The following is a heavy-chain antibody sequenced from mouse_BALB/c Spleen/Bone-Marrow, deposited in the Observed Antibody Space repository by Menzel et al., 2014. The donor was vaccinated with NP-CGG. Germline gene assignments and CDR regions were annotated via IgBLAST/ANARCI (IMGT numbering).Heavy chain of an antibody. J-gene: IGHJ4*01. Sequence: EVQLQQSGAELVKPGDSVKLSCTASGFNIKDTYMHWVKQRPEQGLEWIGRIDPANGNTKYDPKFQGKATITADTSSNTAYLQLSSLTSEDTAVYYCASLTTVVDAMDYWGQGTSVTVSS. CDR1: GFNIKDTY. V-gene: IGHV14-3*02. D-gene: IGHD1-1*01. CDR3: ASLTTVVDAMDY. CDR2: IDPANGNT.